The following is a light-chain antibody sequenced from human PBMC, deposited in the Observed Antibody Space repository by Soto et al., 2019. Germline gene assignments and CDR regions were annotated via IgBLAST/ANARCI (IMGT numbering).Light chain of an antibody. Sequence: EIVLTQSPATLSLSPGERATLSCRASQRVSSYLAWYQQKPGQAPRLLIYDASNRATGIPARFSGSGSGTDFTLTISSLEPEDFAVYYCQQRSNWPPATFGRGTKVEIK. CDR2: DAS. J-gene: IGKJ4*01. V-gene: IGKV3-11*01. CDR3: QQRSNWPPAT. CDR1: QRVSSY.